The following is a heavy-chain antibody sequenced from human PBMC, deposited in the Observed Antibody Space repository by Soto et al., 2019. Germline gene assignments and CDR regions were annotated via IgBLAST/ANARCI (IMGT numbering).Heavy chain of an antibody. V-gene: IGHV3-23*01. Sequence: GGSLRLSCAASGFTFSSYWMHWVRQAPGKGLEWVSAISGSGAGTYYADSVKGRFTISRDNSKNNLYLQMNGLRAEDTALYYCAKGGRFSGSKPIDYWGQGTLVTVSS. CDR1: GFTFSSYW. D-gene: IGHD3-10*01. CDR2: ISGSGAGT. J-gene: IGHJ4*02. CDR3: AKGGRFSGSKPIDY.